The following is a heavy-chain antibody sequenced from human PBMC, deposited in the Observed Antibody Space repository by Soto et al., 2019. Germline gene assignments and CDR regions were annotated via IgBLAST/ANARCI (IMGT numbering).Heavy chain of an antibody. D-gene: IGHD2-15*01. V-gene: IGHV3-23*01. Sequence: GGSLRLSCAASGFTFSSYAMSWVRQAPGKGLEWVSAISGSGGSTYYADSVKGRFTISRDNSKNTLYLQMNSLRAEDTAVYYCAKTSRIAVRLYYGMDVWGQGTTVTVSS. CDR2: ISGSGGST. CDR1: GFTFSSYA. CDR3: AKTSRIAVRLYYGMDV. J-gene: IGHJ6*02.